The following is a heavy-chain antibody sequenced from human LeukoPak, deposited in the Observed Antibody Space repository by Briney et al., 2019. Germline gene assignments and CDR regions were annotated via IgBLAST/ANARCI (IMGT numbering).Heavy chain of an antibody. CDR3: ARLELWFGGYYFDY. D-gene: IGHD3-10*01. CDR2: IYYSGST. Sequence: SETLCLTCTVSGGSISSSSYYWGWIRQPPGKELEWIGSIYYSGSTYYNPSLKGRVTISVDTSKHQFSLKLSSVTAADTAVYYCARLELWFGGYYFDYWGQGTLVTVSS. V-gene: IGHV4-39*01. J-gene: IGHJ4*02. CDR1: GGSISSSSYY.